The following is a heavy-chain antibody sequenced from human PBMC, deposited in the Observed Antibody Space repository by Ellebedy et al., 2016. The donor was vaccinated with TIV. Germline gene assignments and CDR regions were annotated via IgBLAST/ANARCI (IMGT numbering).Heavy chain of an antibody. Sequence: MPSETLSLTCGVSGASFSGYYWSWIRQSPGKGLEWIGDINHSGYTNYNPSLKSRVTISLDTSKYQFSLKLSSVTAADTAVYFCARGRIVVVSVHPKYYFDYWGQGTLVTVSS. J-gene: IGHJ4*02. D-gene: IGHD2-21*02. CDR2: INHSGYT. CDR3: ARGRIVVVSVHPKYYFDY. CDR1: GASFSGYY. V-gene: IGHV4-34*01.